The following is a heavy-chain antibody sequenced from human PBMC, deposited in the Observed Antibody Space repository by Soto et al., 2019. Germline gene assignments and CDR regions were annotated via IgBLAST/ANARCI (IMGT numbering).Heavy chain of an antibody. CDR1: GFTFSSYA. J-gene: IGHJ4*02. V-gene: IGHV3-64*01. CDR3: ARGARLSSWATFDY. Sequence: GGSLRLSCAASGFTFSSYAMHWVRQAPGKGLEYVSAISSNGGSTYYANSVKGRFTISRDNSKNTLYLQMGSLRAEDMAVYYCARGARLSSWATFDYWGQGTLVTVSS. CDR2: ISSNGGST. D-gene: IGHD6-13*01.